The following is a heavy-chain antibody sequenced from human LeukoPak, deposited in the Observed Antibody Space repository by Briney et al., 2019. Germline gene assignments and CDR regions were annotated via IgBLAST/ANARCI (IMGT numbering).Heavy chain of an antibody. D-gene: IGHD2-2*01. Sequence: GGSLRLSCAAPGFTFSSYWMSWFRQAPGKGLEWVANIKQDGSEKYYVGSVKGRFTISRDNAKNSLYLQMNSLRAEDTAVYYCARDQRYCSSSSCPWEPFDYWGQGTLVTVSS. CDR1: GFTFSSYW. V-gene: IGHV3-7*05. J-gene: IGHJ4*02. CDR2: IKQDGSEK. CDR3: ARDQRYCSSSSCPWEPFDY.